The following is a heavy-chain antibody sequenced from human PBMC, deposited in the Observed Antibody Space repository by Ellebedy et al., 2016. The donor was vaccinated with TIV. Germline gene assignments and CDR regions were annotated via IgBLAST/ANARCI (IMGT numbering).Heavy chain of an antibody. CDR1: GASISSYY. D-gene: IGHD4-11*01. CDR3: ASESNSGYFDY. V-gene: IGHV4-59*08. CDR2: IYYSGST. J-gene: IGHJ4*02. Sequence: MLGGSLRLSCTVSGASISSYYWSWIRQPPGKGLEWIGYIYYSGSTNYNPSLKSRVTISVDTSKTQFSLKLSSVTAADTAVYYCASESNSGYFDYWGQGILVTVSS.